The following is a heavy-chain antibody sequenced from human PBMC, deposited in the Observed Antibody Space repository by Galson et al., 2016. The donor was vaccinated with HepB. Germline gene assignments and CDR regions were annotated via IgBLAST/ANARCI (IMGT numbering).Heavy chain of an antibody. J-gene: IGHJ4*02. V-gene: IGHV3-53*01. D-gene: IGHD2-15*01. CDR2: IYSGGRT. Sequence: WVRQAPGKGLEWVSLIYSGGRTDYADSVKGRFTISRDNSKNTLYLQMNSLRAEDTAVYYCAAGNYVVVDWGQGTLVTVSS. CDR3: AAGNYVVVD.